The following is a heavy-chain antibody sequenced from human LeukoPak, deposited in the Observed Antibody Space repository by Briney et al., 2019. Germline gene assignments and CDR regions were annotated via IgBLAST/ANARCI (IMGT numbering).Heavy chain of an antibody. D-gene: IGHD4-17*01. Sequence: GGSLRLSCAASGFTVSSNYMSWVRQAPGKGLEWVSAISGSGGSTYYADSVKGRFTISRDNSKNTLYLQMNSLRAEDTAVYYCAKEPGYGVSLGDYWGQGTLVTVSS. CDR1: GFTVSSNY. CDR3: AKEPGYGVSLGDY. CDR2: ISGSGGST. J-gene: IGHJ4*02. V-gene: IGHV3-23*01.